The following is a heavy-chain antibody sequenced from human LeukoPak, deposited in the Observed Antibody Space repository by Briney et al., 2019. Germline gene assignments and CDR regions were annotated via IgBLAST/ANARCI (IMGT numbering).Heavy chain of an antibody. CDR3: ARDLGGACGC. V-gene: IGHV3-64*01. CDR2: INSNGGST. Sequence: SGGSLRLSCVASGFTFSSYPIHWVRQAPGKGLEYVSAINSNGGSTYYVNSVKGRFIISRDNSKNTVFLQMGSLKPEDTAVYYCARDLGGACGCWGQGTLVTVSS. CDR1: GFTFSSYP. J-gene: IGHJ4*02. D-gene: IGHD3-16*01.